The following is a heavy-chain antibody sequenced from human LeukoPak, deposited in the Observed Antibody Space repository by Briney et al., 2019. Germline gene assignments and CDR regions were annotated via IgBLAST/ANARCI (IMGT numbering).Heavy chain of an antibody. D-gene: IGHD1-26*01. V-gene: IGHV3-23*01. Sequence: GGSLRLSCAASGFTFSSYAMSGVRQAPGRGLEWVSAISGSGGSTYYADSVKGRFTISRDNSKNTLYLQMNSLRAEDTAVYYCAKGGSGEDLDFDYWGQGTLVTVSS. CDR1: GFTFSSYA. J-gene: IGHJ4*02. CDR2: ISGSGGST. CDR3: AKGGSGEDLDFDY.